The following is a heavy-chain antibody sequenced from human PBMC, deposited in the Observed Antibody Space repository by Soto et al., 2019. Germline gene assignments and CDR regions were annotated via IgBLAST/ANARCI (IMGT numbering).Heavy chain of an antibody. CDR3: ARGITIFGDYFDY. CDR1: GGTFGSYT. Sequence: SVKVSCKASGGTFGSYTSSWVRQAPGQGLEWMGRIIPILGIANYAQKFQGRVTITADKSTSTAYMELSSLRSEDTAVYYCARGITIFGDYFDYWGQGTLVTVSS. J-gene: IGHJ4*02. D-gene: IGHD3-3*01. CDR2: IIPILGIA. V-gene: IGHV1-69*02.